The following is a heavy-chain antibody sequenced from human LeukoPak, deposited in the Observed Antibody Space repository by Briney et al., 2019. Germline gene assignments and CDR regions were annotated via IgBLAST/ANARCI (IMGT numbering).Heavy chain of an antibody. J-gene: IGHJ4*02. V-gene: IGHV4-39*07. CDR1: GGSISSSSYY. CDR3: ARARIAVSYFDY. CDR2: IYYSGST. D-gene: IGHD6-6*01. Sequence: PSETXSLTCTVSGGSISSSSYYWGWIRQPPGKGLEWIGSIYYSGSTYYNPSLKSRVTISVDTSKNQFSLKMSSVTAADTAVYYCARARIAVSYFDYWGQGALVTVSS.